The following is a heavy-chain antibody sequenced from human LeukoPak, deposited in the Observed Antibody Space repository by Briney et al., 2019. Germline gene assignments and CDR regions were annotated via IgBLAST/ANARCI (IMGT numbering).Heavy chain of an antibody. D-gene: IGHD2-15*01. CDR2: INPNSGGT. J-gene: IGHJ3*02. Sequence: GASVKVSCKASGYTFTGNYMHWLRQAPGQGLQWMGWINPNSGGTNYAQKFQGRVTMTRDTSITTVYMELSGLNSDDTAIYYCARGVLLQGRGAFDIWGQGTMLTVSS. CDR3: ARGVLLQGRGAFDI. CDR1: GYTFTGNY. V-gene: IGHV1-2*02.